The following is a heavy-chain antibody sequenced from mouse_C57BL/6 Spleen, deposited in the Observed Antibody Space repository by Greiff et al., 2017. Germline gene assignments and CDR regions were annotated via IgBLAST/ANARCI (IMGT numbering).Heavy chain of an antibody. V-gene: IGHV1-80*01. CDR1: GYAFSSYW. D-gene: IGHD2-1*01. J-gene: IGHJ2*01. Sequence: VQLQQSGAELVKPGASVKISCKASGYAFSSYWMNWVKQRPGQGLEWIGQIYPGDGDTNYNGKFKGKATLTADKSSSTAYMQLSSLTSEDSAVYFCARGEVTRNFDYWGQGTTLTVSS. CDR2: IYPGDGDT. CDR3: ARGEVTRNFDY.